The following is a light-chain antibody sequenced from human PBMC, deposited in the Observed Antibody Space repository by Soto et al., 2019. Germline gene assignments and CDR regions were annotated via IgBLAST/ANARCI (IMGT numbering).Light chain of an antibody. Sequence: GDRVTITCRASQSISSWLAWYQQKPGKAPNLLIYVASSLQSEVPSRFSGSGSGTDFTLTITSLQPEDFATYYCQQSYGTPITFGQGTRLEIK. CDR2: VAS. J-gene: IGKJ5*01. V-gene: IGKV1-39*01. CDR1: QSISSW. CDR3: QQSYGTPIT.